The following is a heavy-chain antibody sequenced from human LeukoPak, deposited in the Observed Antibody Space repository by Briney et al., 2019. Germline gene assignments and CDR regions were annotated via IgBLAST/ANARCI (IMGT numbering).Heavy chain of an antibody. D-gene: IGHD4-11*01. Sequence: ASVKVSCKASGYTFTSYGISWVRQAPGQGLEWMGWISAYNGNTNYAQKLQGRVTMTTDTSTSTAYMELRSLRSDDTAVYYCAGEGKTTVTTTGRGLYYYYYYGMDVWGQGTTVTVSS. J-gene: IGHJ6*02. V-gene: IGHV1-18*01. CDR1: GYTFTSYG. CDR2: ISAYNGNT. CDR3: AGEGKTTVTTTGRGLYYYYYYGMDV.